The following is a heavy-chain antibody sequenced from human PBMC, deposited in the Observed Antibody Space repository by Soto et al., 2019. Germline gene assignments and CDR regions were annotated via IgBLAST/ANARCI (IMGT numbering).Heavy chain of an antibody. CDR2: IYPGDSDT. CDR3: ARLTTYYDFTSYYMDV. J-gene: IGHJ6*03. D-gene: IGHD3-3*01. V-gene: IGHV5-51*01. CDR1: GYSFTSYW. Sequence: PGESLKISCKGSGYSFTSYWIGWVRQMPGKGLEWMGIIYPGDSDTRYSPSFQGQVTISADKSISTAYLQWSSLKASDTAMYYCARLTTYYDFTSYYMDVWGKGTTVTVSS.